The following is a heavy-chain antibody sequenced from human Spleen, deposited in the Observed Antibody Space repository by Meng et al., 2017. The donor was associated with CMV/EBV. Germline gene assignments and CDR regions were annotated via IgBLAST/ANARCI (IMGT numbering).Heavy chain of an antibody. J-gene: IGHJ4*02. CDR1: GYSCSRYW. Sequence: SCQGSGYSCSRYWIGWVRQTPGKGLEWMGKIYPGDYDTRYNPSFQGQVSISADKSISSAYLQWSSLKASDTAIYYCAKDAGAGLDSWGQGTLVTVSS. CDR3: AKDAGAGLDS. V-gene: IGHV5-51*01. CDR2: IYPGDYDT. D-gene: IGHD6-19*01.